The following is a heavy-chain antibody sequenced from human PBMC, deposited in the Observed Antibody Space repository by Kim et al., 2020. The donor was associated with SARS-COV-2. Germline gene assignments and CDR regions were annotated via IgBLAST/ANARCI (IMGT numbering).Heavy chain of an antibody. V-gene: IGHV3-23*01. D-gene: IGHD2-2*02. Sequence: GGSLRLSCVASGFTFGACAMGWVRQVPGKGLQWVSSLSHTGRDTYYADSVKGRFTISRDDSRDTLFLQMNSLRPDDTAVYFCAKDILYYSGMDVWGQGST. CDR1: GFTFGACA. CDR2: LSHTGRDT. J-gene: IGHJ6*02. CDR3: AKDILYYSGMDV.